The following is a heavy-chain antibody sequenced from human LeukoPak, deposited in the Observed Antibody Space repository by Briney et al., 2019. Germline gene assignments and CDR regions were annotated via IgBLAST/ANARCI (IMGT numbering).Heavy chain of an antibody. D-gene: IGHD4-17*01. CDR1: GGSMRTYY. CDR2: ISDTGST. V-gene: IGHV4-59*01. CDR3: ARDGDSGEFVGAFDV. Sequence: SETLSLTCSVSGGSMRTYYWGWVRQTPGKGLEFIGYISDTGSTNYNPSLKSRVTISVDTSKSLFSLRLTSATAADTAVYYCARDGDSGEFVGAFDVWGQGTLVTVSS. J-gene: IGHJ3*01.